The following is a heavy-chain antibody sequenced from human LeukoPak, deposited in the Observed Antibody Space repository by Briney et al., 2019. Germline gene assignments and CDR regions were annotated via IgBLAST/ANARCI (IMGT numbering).Heavy chain of an antibody. CDR3: AREQYYYDSSGYLH. J-gene: IGHJ4*02. CDR2: IKEDGSEK. V-gene: IGHV3-7*03. Sequence: PGGSLRLSCAASGFSFSNYWMTWARQAPGKGLEWVANIKEDGSEKSYVDSVKGRFTISRDNAKKSLYLQMNSLRAEDTAVYYCAREQYYYDSSGYLHWGQGTLVTVSS. D-gene: IGHD3-22*01. CDR1: GFSFSNYW.